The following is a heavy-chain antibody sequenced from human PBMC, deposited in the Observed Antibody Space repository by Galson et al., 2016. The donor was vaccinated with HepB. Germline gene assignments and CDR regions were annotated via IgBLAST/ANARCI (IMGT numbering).Heavy chain of an antibody. CDR1: GFTFSNYA. V-gene: IGHV3-23*01. D-gene: IGHD3-3*01. J-gene: IGHJ6*02. CDR3: AKQQENFPHYGMDV. CDR2: INNSGGYT. Sequence: SLRLSCAASGFTFSNYAMTWVRQAPGKGLGWVSDINNSGGYTYYADSVTGRFIITRDNSKNMLYLQMNSLRAEDTAIYHCAKQQENFPHYGMDVWGQGTTVTVSS.